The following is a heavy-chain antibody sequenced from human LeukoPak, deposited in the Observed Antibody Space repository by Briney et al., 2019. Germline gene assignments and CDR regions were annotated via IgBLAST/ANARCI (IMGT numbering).Heavy chain of an antibody. D-gene: IGHD3-10*01. J-gene: IGHJ3*02. CDR3: ARRGTSMFRGVHTGPHDGFDI. CDR1: EYSFTSYW. Sequence: TSGESLKISCKGSEYSFTSYWIGWVRQMPGKGLEWMGIIYPGDSDTRYSPSFQGQVTISADKSITTAYLQWSSLKASDTAMYYCARRGTSMFRGVHTGPHDGFDIWGQGTMVTVSS. CDR2: IYPGDSDT. V-gene: IGHV5-51*01.